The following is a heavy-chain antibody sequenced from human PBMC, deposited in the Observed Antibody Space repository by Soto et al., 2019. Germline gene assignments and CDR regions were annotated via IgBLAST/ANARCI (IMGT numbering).Heavy chain of an antibody. CDR2: IYYSGST. D-gene: IGHD4-17*01. CDR1: GWSICRYY. J-gene: IGHJ4*02. Sequence: SGWSICRYYWNWIRQPPGKGLEWIGYIYYSGSTNYNPSLKSRVTISVDTSKDQFSLKLSSVTAADTAVYYCARHRLMTTAFDYWGQGTLVTVSS. V-gene: IGHV4-59*08. CDR3: ARHRLMTTAFDY.